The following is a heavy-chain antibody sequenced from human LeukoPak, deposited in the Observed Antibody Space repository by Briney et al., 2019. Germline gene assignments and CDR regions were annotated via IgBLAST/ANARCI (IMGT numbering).Heavy chain of an antibody. CDR1: GFTFSSYG. CDR2: ISYDGSNK. J-gene: IGHJ4*02. V-gene: IGHV3-30*18. D-gene: IGHD6-19*01. CDR3: AKGKDSSGRYTPNFDY. Sequence: GGSLRLSCAASGFTFSSYGMHWVRQAPGKGLEWVAVISYDGSNKYYADSVKGRFTISRDNSKNTLYLQMNSLRAEDTAVYYCAKGKDSSGRYTPNFDYWGQGTLVTVSS.